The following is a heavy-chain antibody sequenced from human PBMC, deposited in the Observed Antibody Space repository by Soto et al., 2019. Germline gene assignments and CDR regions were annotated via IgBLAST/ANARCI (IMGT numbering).Heavy chain of an antibody. V-gene: IGHV1-18*04. D-gene: IGHD5-18*01. CDR1: GYTFASYG. J-gene: IGHJ6*02. CDR2: ISGYNGTS. Sequence: GDSVKVSCQASGYTFASYGISWVRQARGQGLEWMGLISGYNGTSKYPQKFRGRVTFTTDTSASTAYMDLSSLRSEDTAVYYCARDGYTYGSPYYGMDVWGQGTTVTFSS. CDR3: ARDGYTYGSPYYGMDV.